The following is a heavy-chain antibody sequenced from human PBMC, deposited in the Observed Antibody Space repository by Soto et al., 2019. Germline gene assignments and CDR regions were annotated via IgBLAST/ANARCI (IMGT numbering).Heavy chain of an antibody. Sequence: SETLSLTCAVYGGSFSGYYWSWIRQPPGKGLEWIEEINHSGSTNYNPSLKSRVTISVDTSKNQFSLKLSSVSAADTAVYYCARARYSGYDSWGQGTLVTVSS. V-gene: IGHV4-34*01. CDR3: ARARYSGYDS. CDR1: GGSFSGYY. D-gene: IGHD5-12*01. J-gene: IGHJ5*01. CDR2: INHSGST.